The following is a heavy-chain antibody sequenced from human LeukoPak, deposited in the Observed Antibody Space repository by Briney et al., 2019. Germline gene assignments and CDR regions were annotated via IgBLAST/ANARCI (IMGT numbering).Heavy chain of an antibody. CDR3: AKEGFYYNSGDAFDF. CDR1: GFTFSSYG. V-gene: IGHV3-30*18. CDR2: ISYDGSNK. D-gene: IGHD3-22*01. Sequence: GGSLRLSCAASGFTFSSYGMHWVRQAPGKGLEWVAVISYDGSNKYYADSVKGRFTISRDNSKNTLYLQMNSLRAEDTALYYCAKEGFYYNSGDAFDFWGQGTMVSVSS. J-gene: IGHJ3*01.